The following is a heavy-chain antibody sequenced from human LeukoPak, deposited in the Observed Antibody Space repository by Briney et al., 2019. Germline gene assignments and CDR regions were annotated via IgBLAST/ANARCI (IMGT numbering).Heavy chain of an antibody. CDR3: ARVPNSSGWSTFDY. J-gene: IGHJ4*02. Sequence: GGSLRLSCAASGFTFSSYAMHWVRQAPGKGLEYVSAISSNGGNTFYANSVKGRFTVSRDSSKSTLYLQMSSLRPEDTAVYYCARVPNSSGWSTFDYWGLGTLVTVSS. V-gene: IGHV3-64*01. CDR2: ISSNGGNT. CDR1: GFTFSSYA. D-gene: IGHD6-19*01.